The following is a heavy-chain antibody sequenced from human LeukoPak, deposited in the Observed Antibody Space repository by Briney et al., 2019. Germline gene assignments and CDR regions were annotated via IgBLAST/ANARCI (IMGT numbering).Heavy chain of an antibody. J-gene: IGHJ4*02. CDR1: GFTFSSYS. V-gene: IGHV3-21*01. CDR2: IISSSSYI. D-gene: IGHD2-21*02. CDR3: ARGPRGGDRTGAFDY. Sequence: GGSLRLSCAASGFTFSSYSMNWVRQAPGKGLEWFSSIISSSSYIYYADSVKGRFTISRDNAKNSLYLQMNSLRAEDTAVYYCARGPRGGDRTGAFDYWGQGTLVTVSS.